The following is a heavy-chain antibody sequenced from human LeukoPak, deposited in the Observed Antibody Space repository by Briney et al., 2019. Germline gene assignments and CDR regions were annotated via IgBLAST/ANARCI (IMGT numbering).Heavy chain of an antibody. J-gene: IGHJ3*01. V-gene: IGHV3-23*01. CDR3: ARDQGMVNDAFDV. Sequence: GGSLRLSCAASGFTFSSYAMSWVRQAPGKGLEWVSAISGSGGSTYYADSVKGRFTISRDNSKNSLYLQMNNLRDDDTAVYYCARDQGMVNDAFDVWGQGTLVTVSS. CDR2: ISGSGGST. D-gene: IGHD4/OR15-4a*01. CDR1: GFTFSSYA.